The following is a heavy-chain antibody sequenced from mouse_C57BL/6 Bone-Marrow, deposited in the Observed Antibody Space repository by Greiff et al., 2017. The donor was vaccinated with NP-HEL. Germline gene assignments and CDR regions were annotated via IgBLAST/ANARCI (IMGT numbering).Heavy chain of an antibody. D-gene: IGHD2-1*01. J-gene: IGHJ2*01. CDR2: IYPGDGDT. Sequence: QVQLQQSGPELVKPGASVKISCKASGYAFSSSWRNWVKQRPGKGLARIGRIYPGDGDTNYNGKFKGKATLTADNSSSPAYMQRSSLTSEDSAVYFCARDEWYPDYWGQGTTLTVSS. CDR1: GYAFSSSW. V-gene: IGHV1-82*01. CDR3: ARDEWYPDY.